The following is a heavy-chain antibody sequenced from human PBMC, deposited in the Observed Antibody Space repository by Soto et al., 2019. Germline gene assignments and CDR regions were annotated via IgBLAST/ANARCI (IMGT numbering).Heavy chain of an antibody. V-gene: IGHV1-18*01. Sequence: QDQLVQSGGEVKKPGASVKVSCKASGYSFTNYGITWARQAPGQGFEWMGWISAYNGDTNYAQKLQGRVTMTTGASTSTAYLELRSLRSDDTAVYYCARDRGVAPPVAGNTHYYYYMDVWGKGTTVTVSS. D-gene: IGHD6-19*01. CDR2: ISAYNGDT. CDR3: ARDRGVAPPVAGNTHYYYYMDV. J-gene: IGHJ6*03. CDR1: GYSFTNYG.